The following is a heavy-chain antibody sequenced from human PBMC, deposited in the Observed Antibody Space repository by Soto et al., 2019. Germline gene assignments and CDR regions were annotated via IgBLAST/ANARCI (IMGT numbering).Heavy chain of an antibody. J-gene: IGHJ4*02. CDR2: IIPTFGTA. Sequence: QVQLVQSGAEVKKPGSSVKVSCKASGGTFSSYAISWVRQAPGQGLEWMGGIIPTFGTANYAQKFQGRVTITADKSTSTAYMELSSLRSEDTAVYYCASLHGYSYGYSYYFDYWGQGTLVTVSS. V-gene: IGHV1-69*06. CDR1: GGTFSSYA. D-gene: IGHD5-18*01. CDR3: ASLHGYSYGYSYYFDY.